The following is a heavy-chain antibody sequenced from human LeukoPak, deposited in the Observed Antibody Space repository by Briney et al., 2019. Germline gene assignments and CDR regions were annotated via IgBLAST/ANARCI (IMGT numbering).Heavy chain of an antibody. J-gene: IGHJ4*02. D-gene: IGHD6-19*01. CDR2: ISSSSSTI. Sequence: PGGSLRLSCAASGFTFSSYSMNWVRQAPGKGLEWVSYISSSSSTIYYADSVKGRFALSRDNAKNSLYLQMNSLRDEDTAVYYCASPRGSGWSLPDYWGQGTLVTVSS. CDR3: ASPRGSGWSLPDY. V-gene: IGHV3-48*02. CDR1: GFTFSSYS.